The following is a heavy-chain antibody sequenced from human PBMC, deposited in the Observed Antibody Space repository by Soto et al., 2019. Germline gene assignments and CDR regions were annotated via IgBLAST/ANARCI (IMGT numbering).Heavy chain of an antibody. CDR3: ARSSGGHLYYFEY. J-gene: IGHJ4*02. V-gene: IGHV5-51*01. Sequence: GESLKISCKGSGYRFTSYWIGWVRQMPGKGLEWMGIIYPGDSETRNSPSFQGQVTISADKSISTAYLQWSSLKASDTAMYYCARSSGGHLYYFEYWGQGTQVTVSS. CDR1: GYRFTSYW. D-gene: IGHD3-22*01. CDR2: IYPGDSET.